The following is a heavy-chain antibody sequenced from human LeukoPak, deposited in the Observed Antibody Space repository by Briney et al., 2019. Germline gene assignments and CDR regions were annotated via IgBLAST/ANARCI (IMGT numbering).Heavy chain of an antibody. J-gene: IGHJ6*02. D-gene: IGHD3-10*01. Sequence: SETLSLTCTVSGGSIRNYYWSWIRQPPGKGLEWIGYIYHSGSTNYNPSLRSRVTISVDTSKNQFSLKLSSVTAADTAVYYCARDSVVRGASGYGMDVWGQGTTVTVSS. V-gene: IGHV4-59*01. CDR3: ARDSVVRGASGYGMDV. CDR1: GGSIRNYY. CDR2: IYHSGST.